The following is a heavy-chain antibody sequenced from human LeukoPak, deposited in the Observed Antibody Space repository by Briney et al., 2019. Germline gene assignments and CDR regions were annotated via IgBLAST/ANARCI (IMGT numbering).Heavy chain of an antibody. V-gene: IGHV3-33*01. D-gene: IGHD1-14*01. CDR1: EFTFSSYG. CDR2: IWSDGSNK. CDR3: ARASGPFDY. J-gene: IGHJ4*02. Sequence: PGGSLRLSCAASEFTFSSYGMHWVRQAPGKGLEWVVVIWSDGSNKYYADSVKGRFTISRDNSRNTLYLQMNSLRAEDTAVYYCARASGPFDYWGQGTLVTVSS.